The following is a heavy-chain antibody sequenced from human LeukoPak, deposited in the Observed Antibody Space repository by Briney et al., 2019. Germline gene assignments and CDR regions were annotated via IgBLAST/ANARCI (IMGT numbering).Heavy chain of an antibody. V-gene: IGHV1-8*03. CDR3: ARESVGYYDILTDY. CDR1: GYTFTSYD. J-gene: IGHJ4*02. D-gene: IGHD3-9*01. CDR2: MNPNSGTT. Sequence: ASVKVSCKASGYTFTSYDIHWVRQATGQGLELLGWMNPNSGTTAYAQKFQGRVTITRNTSISTAYMELRSLRSDDTAVYYCARESVGYYDILTDYWGQGTLVTVSS.